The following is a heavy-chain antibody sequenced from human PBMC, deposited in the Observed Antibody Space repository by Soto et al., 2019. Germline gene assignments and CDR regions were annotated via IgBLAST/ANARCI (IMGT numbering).Heavy chain of an antibody. CDR3: AREGASTFDV. V-gene: IGHV6-1*01. Sequence: SQTLSLTCAISGDSVSSNSAAWIWIRQSPSRGLEWLTRTYYRSRWFNACAVSVKSRVTINPDTSKNQFSLHLNSVTYEDTAIYYCAREGASTFDVWGQGTMVTVSS. D-gene: IGHD1-26*01. J-gene: IGHJ3*01. CDR1: GDSVSSNSAA. CDR2: TYYRSRWFN.